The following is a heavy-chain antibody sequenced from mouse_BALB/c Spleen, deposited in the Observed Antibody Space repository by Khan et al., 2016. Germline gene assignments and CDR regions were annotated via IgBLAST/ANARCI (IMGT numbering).Heavy chain of an antibody. Sequence: EVQLQESGPGLVKPSQSLSLTCTVTGYSITSDYAWNWIRQFPGNKLEWMGYISYSGSTSYNPSLKSRISITLDTSKNQFFLQLNSVTTEDTATYSCARSELGSAYWGQGTLVTVSA. CDR2: ISYSGST. J-gene: IGHJ3*01. CDR1: GYSITSDYA. V-gene: IGHV3-2*02. D-gene: IGHD3-1*01. CDR3: ARSELGSAY.